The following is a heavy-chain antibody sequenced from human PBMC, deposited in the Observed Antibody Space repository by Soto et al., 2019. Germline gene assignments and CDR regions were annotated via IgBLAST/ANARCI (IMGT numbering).Heavy chain of an antibody. V-gene: IGHV1-2*04. J-gene: IGHJ6*02. CDR1: GYTFTSYG. CDR3: ARDWYSSSSHYYYGMDV. Sequence: ASVKVSCKASGYTFTSYGISWVRRAPGQGLEWMGWINPNSGGTNYAQKFQGWVTMTRDTSISTAYMELSRLRSDDTAVYYCARDWYSSSSHYYYGMDVWGQGTTVTVSS. CDR2: INPNSGGT. D-gene: IGHD6-19*01.